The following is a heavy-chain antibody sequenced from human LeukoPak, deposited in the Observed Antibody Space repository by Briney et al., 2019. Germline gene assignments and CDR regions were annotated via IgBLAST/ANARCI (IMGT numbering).Heavy chain of an antibody. CDR3: ARGNDCSSTSCYSWGNWFDP. CDR1: GGSISSYY. J-gene: IGHJ5*02. CDR2: IYTSGST. Sequence: SETLSLTCTVSGGSISSYYWSWIRQPAGKGLEWIGRIYTSGSTYYNPSLKSRVTISVDRSKNQFSLKLSSVTAADTAVYYCARGNDCSSTSCYSWGNWFDPWGQGTLVTVSS. V-gene: IGHV4-4*07. D-gene: IGHD2-2*01.